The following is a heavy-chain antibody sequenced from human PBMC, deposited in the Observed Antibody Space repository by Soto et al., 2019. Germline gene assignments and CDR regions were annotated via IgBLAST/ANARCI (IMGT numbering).Heavy chain of an antibody. D-gene: IGHD2-15*01. V-gene: IGHV3-66*01. CDR1: GFTVSSKY. CDR2: IQSGGPT. J-gene: IGHJ6*04. CDR3: ARDDVLCDGGRCYGVPLDG. Sequence: GSLRLSCAASGFTVSSKYMSWVRQAPGKGLEWVSLIQSGGPTYYADSVKGRFTISRDTSENTVHLQMDSLRAEDTAVYCCARDDVLCDGGRCYGVPLDGWGKGTTVTVSS.